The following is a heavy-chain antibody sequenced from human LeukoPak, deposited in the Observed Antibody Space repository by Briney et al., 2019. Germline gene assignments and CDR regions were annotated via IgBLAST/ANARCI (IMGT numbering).Heavy chain of an antibody. CDR3: ARGEQLAPYWYFDL. J-gene: IGHJ2*01. CDR1: GGSISSSY. V-gene: IGHV4-59*01. Sequence: SETLSLTCTVSGGSISSSYWTWIRLPPGKGLEWIGHIFYSGSTTTNPSLKSRVTMSVDTSKNQFSLKLNSVTAADTAVYYCARGEQLAPYWYFDLWGRGTLVTVSS. D-gene: IGHD6-6*01. CDR2: IFYSGST.